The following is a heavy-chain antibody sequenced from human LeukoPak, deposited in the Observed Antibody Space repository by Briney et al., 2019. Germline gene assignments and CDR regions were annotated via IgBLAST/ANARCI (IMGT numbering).Heavy chain of an antibody. CDR2: ISSSGST. CDR3: ARGALRGFYAFFYMDV. J-gene: IGHJ6*03. CDR1: GGSISSHY. V-gene: IGHV4-59*11. Sequence: PSETLSLTCTVSGGSISSHYWIWLRQSPEKGLEWIGDISSSGSTGYNPSLRSRVTISLDTSKNQFSLNLSSVTAADTAVYYCARGALRGFYAFFYMDVWGKGTTVTVSS. D-gene: IGHD5/OR15-5a*01.